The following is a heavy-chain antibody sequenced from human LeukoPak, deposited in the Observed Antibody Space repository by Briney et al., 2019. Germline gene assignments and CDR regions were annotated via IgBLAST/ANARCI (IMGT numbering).Heavy chain of an antibody. CDR2: ISYDGSNK. CDR3: AREAGLEMATTAFDY. Sequence: PGGSLRLSCAASGFTFSSYAMLWVRQAPGKGLEWVAVISYDGSNKYYADSVKGRFTISRDNSKNTLYLQMNSLRAEDTAVYYCAREAGLEMATTAFDYWGQGTLVTVSS. D-gene: IGHD5-24*01. V-gene: IGHV3-30*04. J-gene: IGHJ4*02. CDR1: GFTFSSYA.